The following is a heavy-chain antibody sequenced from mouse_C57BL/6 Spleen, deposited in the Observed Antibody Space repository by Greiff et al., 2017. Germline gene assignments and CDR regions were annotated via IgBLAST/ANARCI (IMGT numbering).Heavy chain of an antibody. V-gene: IGHV5-17*01. CDR1: GFTFSDYG. CDR3: ARNGWDYFDY. D-gene: IGHD1-2*01. Sequence: VQLQQSGGGLVKPGGSLKLSCAASGFTFSDYGMHWVRQAPEKGLEWVAYISSGSSTIYYADTVKGRFTISRDNAKNTLFLQMTSLRSEDTAMYYCARNGWDYFDYWGQGTTLTVSS. CDR2: ISSGSSTI. J-gene: IGHJ2*01.